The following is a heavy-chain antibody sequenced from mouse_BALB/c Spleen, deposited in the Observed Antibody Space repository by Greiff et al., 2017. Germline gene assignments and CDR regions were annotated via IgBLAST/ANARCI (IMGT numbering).Heavy chain of an antibody. CDR3: TKANWERVYFDY. V-gene: IGHV1-5*01. CDR2: IYPGNSDT. D-gene: IGHD4-1*01. J-gene: IGHJ2*01. CDR1: GYTFTSYW. Sequence: VQLKQSGTVLARPGASVKMSCKASGYTFTSYWMHWVKQRPGQGLEWIGAIYPGNSDTSYNQKFKGKAKLTAVTSTSTAYMELSSLTNEDSAVYYCTKANWERVYFDYWGQGTTLTVSS.